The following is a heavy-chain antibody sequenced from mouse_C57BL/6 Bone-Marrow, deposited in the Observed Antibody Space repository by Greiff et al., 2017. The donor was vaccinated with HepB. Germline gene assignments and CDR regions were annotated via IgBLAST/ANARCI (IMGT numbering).Heavy chain of an antibody. V-gene: IGHV1-76*01. D-gene: IGHD3-2*02. CDR2: IYPGSGNT. CDR1: GYTFTDYY. CDR3: ARELRQAGDY. Sequence: QVQLKQSGAELVRPGASVKLSCKASGYTFTDYYINWVKQRPGQGLEWIARIYPGSGNTYYNEKFKGKATLTAEKSSSTAYMQLSSLTSEDSAVYFCARELRQAGDYWGQGTSVTVSS. J-gene: IGHJ4*01.